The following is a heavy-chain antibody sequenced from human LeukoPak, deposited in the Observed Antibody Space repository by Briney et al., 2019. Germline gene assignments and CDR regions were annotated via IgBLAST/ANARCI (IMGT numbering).Heavy chain of an antibody. CDR2: ISSSSSTI. V-gene: IGHV3-48*02. CDR1: GFTFSSYA. CDR3: ARDSPGYCSSTSCSSFDY. Sequence: PGGSLRLSCAASGFTFSSYAMSWVRQAPGKGLEWVSYISSSSSTIYYADSVKGRFTISRDNAKNSLYLQMNSLRDEDTAVYYCARDSPGYCSSTSCSSFDYWGQGTLVTVSS. D-gene: IGHD2-2*01. J-gene: IGHJ4*02.